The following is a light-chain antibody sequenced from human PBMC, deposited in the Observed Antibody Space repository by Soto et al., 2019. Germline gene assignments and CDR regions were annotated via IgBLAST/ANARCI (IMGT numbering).Light chain of an antibody. Sequence: QSVLTQPPSASGTPGQRVTISCSGSTSNIGSNTVNWYQQVPGAAPKLIIYSDNQRPSGVPGRFSGSKSGASAYLAIGGLRSEDEADYFCASWDDSLNGHVLFGGGTKLTVL. CDR2: SDN. J-gene: IGLJ2*01. CDR3: ASWDDSLNGHVL. CDR1: TSNIGSNT. V-gene: IGLV1-44*01.